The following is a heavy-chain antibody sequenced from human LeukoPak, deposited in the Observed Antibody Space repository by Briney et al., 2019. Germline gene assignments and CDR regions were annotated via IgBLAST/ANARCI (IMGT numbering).Heavy chain of an antibody. V-gene: IGHV1-69*13. CDR1: GGTFSNYG. CDR2: IIPIFGTT. J-gene: IGHJ4*02. D-gene: IGHD6-19*01. CDR3: ARDLGSSGFFDY. Sequence: ASVKVSCKASGGTFSNYGFSWVRQVPGQGLEWMGGIIPIFGTTKYAQKFQGRVTITADESTSTVYMELSSLKSEDTAVYYCARDLGSSGFFDYWGQGTLVTVSP.